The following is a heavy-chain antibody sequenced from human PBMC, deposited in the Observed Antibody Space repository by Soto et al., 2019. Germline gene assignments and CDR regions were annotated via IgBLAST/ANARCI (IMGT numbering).Heavy chain of an antibody. CDR1: GGSISSYY. V-gene: IGHV4-59*12. D-gene: IGHD3-3*01. CDR2: IYYSGST. CDR3: ARDSFASGYHPFDY. J-gene: IGHJ4*02. Sequence: SETLSLTCTVSGGSISSYYLSWIRQPPGKGLEWIGYIYYSGSTNYNPSLKSRVTISVDTSKNQFSLKLSSVTAADTAVYYCARDSFASGYHPFDYWGQGTLVTVSS.